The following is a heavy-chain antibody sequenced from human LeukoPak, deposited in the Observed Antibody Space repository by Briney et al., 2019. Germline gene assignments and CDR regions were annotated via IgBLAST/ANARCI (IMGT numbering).Heavy chain of an antibody. CDR2: IKQDGSEK. J-gene: IGHJ4*02. V-gene: IGHV3-7*01. CDR1: GFTFSSYW. D-gene: IGHD3-3*01. CDR3: ARDYAYYDFWSVYYDQGVFDY. Sequence: GGSLRLSCAASGFTFSSYWMSWVRQAPGKGLEWVANIKQDGSEKHYVDSVKGRFTISRDNAKNSLYLQMNSLRAEDTAVYYCARDYAYYDFWSVYYDQGVFDYWGQGTLVTVSS.